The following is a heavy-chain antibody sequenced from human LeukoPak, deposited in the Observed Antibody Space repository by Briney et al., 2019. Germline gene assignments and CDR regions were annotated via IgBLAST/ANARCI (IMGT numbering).Heavy chain of an antibody. V-gene: IGHV1-69*13. D-gene: IGHD4-23*01. CDR1: GGTFSRYA. J-gene: IGHJ4*02. Sequence: ASVKVSCKASGGTFSRYAISWVRQAPGQGLEWMGGIIPLFGTPNYAQKFQGRVTITADESTSTAYMELSSLRSEDTAVYYCARGWLAENTVVTPYNYWGQGTLVTVSS. CDR3: ARGWLAENTVVTPYNY. CDR2: IIPLFGTP.